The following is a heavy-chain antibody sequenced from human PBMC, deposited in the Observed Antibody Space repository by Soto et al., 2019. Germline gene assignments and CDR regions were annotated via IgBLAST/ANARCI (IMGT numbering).Heavy chain of an antibody. Sequence: EVRLVESGGGLIQPGGSLRLPCVVSGFSVSRNYMSWVRQAPGKGLEWVTVVSDVERANYADSVKGRFTVSRDISKRTVFLQMNSLRAEDTAVYYCARPHSAAFAWAAESWGQGTLVIVSS. CDR2: VSDVERA. D-gene: IGHD1-26*01. CDR3: ARPHSAAFAWAAES. J-gene: IGHJ5*02. CDR1: GFSVSRNY. V-gene: IGHV3-53*01.